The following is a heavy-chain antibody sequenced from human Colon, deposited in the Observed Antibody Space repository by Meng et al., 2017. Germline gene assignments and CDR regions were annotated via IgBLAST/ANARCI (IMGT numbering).Heavy chain of an antibody. D-gene: IGHD6-13*01. CDR3: ARAPYVSSLRFDP. CDR1: GFSFNSYA. CDR2: VSYDGSNE. V-gene: IGHV3-30*01. Sequence: GESLKISCAASGFSFNSYAMHWVRQAPGRGLEWVAVVSYDGSNEYYADSVRGRFTISRDNSKNTLHLQMNSLRAEDTAVYYCARAPYVSSLRFDPWGQGTLVTVSS. J-gene: IGHJ5*02.